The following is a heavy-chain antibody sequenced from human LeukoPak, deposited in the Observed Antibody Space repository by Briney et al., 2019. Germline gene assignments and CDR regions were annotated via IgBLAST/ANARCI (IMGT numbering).Heavy chain of an antibody. V-gene: IGHV3-23*01. CDR1: GFTFSIYA. J-gene: IGHJ4*02. Sequence: TGGSLRLSCAASGFTFSIYAMSWVRQAPGRGLEWVSSISGNGAGTFYADSVKGRFTISRDNSKTTLFLQMNSLRAEDSAIYYCAKDRPNYYDSSGHYYRRNGDYWGQGTLVTVSS. D-gene: IGHD3-22*01. CDR3: AKDRPNYYDSSGHYYRRNGDY. CDR2: ISGNGAGT.